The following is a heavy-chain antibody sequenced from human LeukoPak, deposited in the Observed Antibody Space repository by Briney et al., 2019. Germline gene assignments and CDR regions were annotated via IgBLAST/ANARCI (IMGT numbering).Heavy chain of an antibody. Sequence: SVKVSCKASGGTFSSYAISWVRQAPGQGLEWMGGIIPIFGTANYAQKFQGRVTITADESTSTAYMELSSLRSEDTAVYYCARGNWKVEGPFDYWGQGTLVTVSS. CDR3: ARGNWKVEGPFDY. D-gene: IGHD1-20*01. V-gene: IGHV1-69*13. CDR2: IIPIFGTA. J-gene: IGHJ4*02. CDR1: GGTFSSYA.